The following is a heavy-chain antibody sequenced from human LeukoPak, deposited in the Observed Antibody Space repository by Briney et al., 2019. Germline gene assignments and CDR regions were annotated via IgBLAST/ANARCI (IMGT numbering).Heavy chain of an antibody. J-gene: IGHJ5*02. CDR2: IHYSGST. Sequence: PSETLSLTCSVSGCSISSYYWSWIRQPPGKGLEWIWYIHYSGSTYYNPSLKSRVTISVDTSKNQFSLKLSSVTAADTAVYYCARGAPRGERLGWFDPWGQGTLVTVSS. D-gene: IGHD1-26*01. CDR1: GCSISSYY. V-gene: IGHV4-59*08. CDR3: ARGAPRGERLGWFDP.